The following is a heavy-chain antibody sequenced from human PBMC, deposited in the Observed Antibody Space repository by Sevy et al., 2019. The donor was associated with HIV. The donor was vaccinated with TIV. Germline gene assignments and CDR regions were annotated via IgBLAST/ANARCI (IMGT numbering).Heavy chain of an antibody. Sequence: SETLSLTCTVSGGSITSLYWNWIRQPPGKGLEWIANIYYNGQINYNPSLKSRVTLSLDTSKNQLSLRLSTVTAADTAMYYCAGENAWGRGYSWGQGTLVTVSS. V-gene: IGHV4-59*08. CDR1: GGSITSLY. CDR3: AGENAWGRGYS. CDR2: IYYNGQI. D-gene: IGHD1-26*01. J-gene: IGHJ4*02.